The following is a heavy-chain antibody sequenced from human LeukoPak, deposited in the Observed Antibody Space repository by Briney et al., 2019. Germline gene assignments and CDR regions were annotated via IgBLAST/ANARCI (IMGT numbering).Heavy chain of an antibody. CDR1: GYTFTGYY. Sequence: ASVKVSCKASGYTFTGYYMHWVRQAPGQGLGWMGWINPNSGGTNYAQKFQGRVTMTRDTSISTAYMELSRLKSDDTAVYYCARGRGPITMVRAGKNWFDPWGQGTLVTVSS. J-gene: IGHJ5*02. CDR3: ARGRGPITMVRAGKNWFDP. V-gene: IGHV1-2*02. CDR2: INPNSGGT. D-gene: IGHD3-10*01.